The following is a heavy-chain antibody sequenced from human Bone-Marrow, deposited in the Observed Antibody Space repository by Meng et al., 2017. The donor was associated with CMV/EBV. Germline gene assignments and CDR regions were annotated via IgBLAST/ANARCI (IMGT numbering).Heavy chain of an antibody. V-gene: IGHV3-9*01. J-gene: IGHJ3*02. CDR3: AKDIPNYYDSLGLAGAFDI. CDR2: ISWNSGSI. D-gene: IGHD3-22*01. Sequence: SLRLSCAASGFTFDDYAMHWVRQAPGKGLEWVSGISWNSGSIGYADSVKGRFTISRDNAKNSLYLQMNSLRAEDTALYYCAKDIPNYYDSLGLAGAFDIWGQGTMVTVSS. CDR1: GFTFDDYA.